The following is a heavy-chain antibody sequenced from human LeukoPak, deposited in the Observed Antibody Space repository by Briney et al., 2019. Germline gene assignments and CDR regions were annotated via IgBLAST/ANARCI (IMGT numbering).Heavy chain of an antibody. CDR1: GGTFISYA. J-gene: IGHJ3*02. V-gene: IGHV1-69*13. CDR2: IIPIFGTA. Sequence: GASVKVSCKASGGTFISYAISWMRQAPGQGLEWMGGIIPIFGTANYAQKFQGRVTITADESTSTAYMELSSLRSEDTAVYYCAREGVRQIVGATTGTDAFDIWGQGTMVTVSS. D-gene: IGHD1-26*01. CDR3: AREGVRQIVGATTGTDAFDI.